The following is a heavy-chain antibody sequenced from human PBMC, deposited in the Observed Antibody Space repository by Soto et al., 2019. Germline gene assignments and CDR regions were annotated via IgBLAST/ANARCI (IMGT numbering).Heavy chain of an antibody. J-gene: IGHJ6*02. CDR2: ISYDGSNK. V-gene: IGHV3-30-3*01. D-gene: IGHD6-13*01. CDR3: ARDDGIAAAGYTSRDYYYGMDV. Sequence: PGGSLRLSCAASGFTFSSYAMHWVRQAPGKGLEWVAVISYDGSNKYYADSVKGRFTISRDNSKNTLYLQMNSLRAEDTAVYYCARDDGIAAAGYTSRDYYYGMDVWGQGTTVTVSS. CDR1: GFTFSSYA.